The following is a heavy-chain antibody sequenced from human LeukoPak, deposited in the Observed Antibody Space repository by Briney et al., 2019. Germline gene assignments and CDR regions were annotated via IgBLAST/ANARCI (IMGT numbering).Heavy chain of an antibody. V-gene: IGHV1-69*05. Sequence: SVKVSCKASGGTFSSYAISWVRQAPGQGLEWMGGIIPIFGTANYAQKFQGRVTITTDESTSTAYMELSSLRSEDTAVYYCASSSPQGRGYCSSTSCYTYDYWGQGTLVTVSS. CDR3: ASSSPQGRGYCSSTSCYTYDY. J-gene: IGHJ4*02. CDR2: IIPIFGTA. D-gene: IGHD2-2*02. CDR1: GGTFSSYA.